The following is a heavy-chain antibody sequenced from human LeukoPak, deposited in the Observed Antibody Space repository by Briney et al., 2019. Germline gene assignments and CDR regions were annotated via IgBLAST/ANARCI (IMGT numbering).Heavy chain of an antibody. J-gene: IGHJ5*02. CDR3: ASRTYSSGWYVET. CDR1: GGSISSYY. CDR2: IYYSGST. Sequence: PSETLSLTCTVSGGSISSYYWSWIRQPPGKGLEWIGYIYYSGSTNYNPSLKSRVTISVDTSKNQFSLKLSSVTAADTAVYYCASRTYSSGWYVETWGQGTLVTVSS. V-gene: IGHV4-59*08. D-gene: IGHD6-19*01.